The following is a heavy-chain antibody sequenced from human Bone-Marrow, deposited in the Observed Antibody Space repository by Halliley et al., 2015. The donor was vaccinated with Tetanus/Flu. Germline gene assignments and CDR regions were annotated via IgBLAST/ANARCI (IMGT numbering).Heavy chain of an antibody. CDR2: FSYRGNP. D-gene: IGHD6-13*01. J-gene: IGHJ4*02. CDR3: ARQSATPAAADSSFDY. V-gene: IGHV4-39*01. Sequence: GSFSYRGNPYYNPSLKSRVTISVDRSKNQFSLKLSSVSAADTAVYYCARQSATPAAADSSFDYWGQGTLVTVSS.